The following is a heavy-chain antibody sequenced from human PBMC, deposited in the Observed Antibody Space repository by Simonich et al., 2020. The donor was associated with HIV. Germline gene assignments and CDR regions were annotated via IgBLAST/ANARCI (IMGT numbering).Heavy chain of an antibody. Sequence: QLQLQESGPGLVKPSETLSLTCSVSGGSISSSSYYWGWIRQPPGKGLEWIGSIYYIGSTYYNPSHKSRVTISVDTSKNQFSLKLSSVTAADTAVYYCARPGLAVAGPTYWYFDLWGRGTLVTVSS. CDR2: IYYIGST. J-gene: IGHJ2*01. D-gene: IGHD6-19*01. CDR1: GGSISSSSYY. V-gene: IGHV4-39*01. CDR3: ARPGLAVAGPTYWYFDL.